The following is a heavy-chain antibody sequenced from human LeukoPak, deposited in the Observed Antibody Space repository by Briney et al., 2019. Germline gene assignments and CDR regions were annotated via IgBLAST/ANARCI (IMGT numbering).Heavy chain of an antibody. CDR3: ARGKSSSSWSYYYYYMDV. CDR2: INPNSGGT. J-gene: IGHJ6*03. CDR1: GYTFTGYY. D-gene: IGHD6-6*01. Sequence: GASVKVSCKASGYTFTGYYTHWVRQAPGQGLEWMGWINPNSGGTNYAQKFQGRVTMTRDTSISTAYMELSSLRSEDTAVYYCARGKSSSSWSYYYYYMDVWGKGTTVTVSS. V-gene: IGHV1-2*02.